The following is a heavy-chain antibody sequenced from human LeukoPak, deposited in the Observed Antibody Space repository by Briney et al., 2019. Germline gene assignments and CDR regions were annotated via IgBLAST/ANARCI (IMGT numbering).Heavy chain of an antibody. CDR3: ARQQPEIMITFGGVIVPHMDV. CDR2: INPNSGGT. V-gene: IGHV1-2*06. Sequence: ASVTVSCKASGYTFTGYYMHLVRQAPGQGLEWMGRINPNSGGTNYAQKFQGRVTMTRDTAISTAYMELSRLRSDDTAVYYCARQQPEIMITFGGVIVPHMDVWGKGTTVTVSS. D-gene: IGHD3-16*02. J-gene: IGHJ6*03. CDR1: GYTFTGYY.